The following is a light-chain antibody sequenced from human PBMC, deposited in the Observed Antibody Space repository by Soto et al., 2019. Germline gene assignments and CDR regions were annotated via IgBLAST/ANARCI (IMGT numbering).Light chain of an antibody. CDR3: CSYAGSFTYV. V-gene: IGLV2-11*01. Sequence: QSALTQPRSVSGSPGRSVTISCTGTSSDVGAYDYVSWFQQHPGKAPKLIIYDVNQRPSGVPDRFSGSKSGNTASLTISGLQTDDEADYYCCSYAGSFTYVFGAGTKVTVL. CDR1: SSDVGAYDY. J-gene: IGLJ1*01. CDR2: DVN.